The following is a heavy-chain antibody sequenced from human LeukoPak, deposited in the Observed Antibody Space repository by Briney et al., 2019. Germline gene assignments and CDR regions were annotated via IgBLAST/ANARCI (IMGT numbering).Heavy chain of an antibody. CDR3: ARAADCSSTSRLHDY. CDR1: GFTFSSYW. CDR2: IKQDGSEK. V-gene: IGHV3-7*01. Sequence: GGSLRLSCAASGFTFSSYWMSWVRQAPGKGLEWVANIKQDGSEKYYVDSVKGRFTISRDNAKNSLYLQMNSLRAEDTAVYYCARAADCSSTSRLHDYWGQGTLVTVSS. J-gene: IGHJ4*02. D-gene: IGHD2-2*01.